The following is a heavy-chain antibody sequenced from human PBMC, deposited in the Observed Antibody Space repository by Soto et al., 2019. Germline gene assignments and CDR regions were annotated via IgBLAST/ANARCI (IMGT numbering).Heavy chain of an antibody. CDR3: AREVTTTEDWFDP. CDR2: MNPNSGNT. Sequence: ASVQVSCKASGYTFTSYDINWLRQATGQGLEWMGWMNPNSGNTGYAQKFQGRVTMTRNTSISTAYMELSSLRPEDTAVYYCAREVTTTEDWFDPWGQGTLVTVSS. J-gene: IGHJ5*02. V-gene: IGHV1-8*01. D-gene: IGHD4-4*01. CDR1: GYTFTSYD.